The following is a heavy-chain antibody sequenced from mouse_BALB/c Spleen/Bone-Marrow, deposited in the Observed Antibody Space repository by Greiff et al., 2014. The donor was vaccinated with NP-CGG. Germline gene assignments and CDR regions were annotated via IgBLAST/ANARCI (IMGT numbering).Heavy chain of an antibody. CDR1: GFTFSSYG. V-gene: IGHV5-6-3*01. CDR2: INSNGGST. D-gene: IGHD1-1*01. J-gene: IGHJ2*01. CDR3: ARERYYGNGRIFEY. Sequence: DVHLVESGGGLVQPGGSLKLSCAASGFTFSSYGMSWVRQTPDKGLELVATINSNGGSTYYPDSVKGRFTISRDNAKNTLYLQMSSLKSEDTAMYYCARERYYGNGRIFEYWGQGTTLTVSS.